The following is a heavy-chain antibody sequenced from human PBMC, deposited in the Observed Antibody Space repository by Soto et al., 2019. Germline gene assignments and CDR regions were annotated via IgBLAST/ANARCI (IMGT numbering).Heavy chain of an antibody. CDR3: ARDSAYYGYYFDY. CDR2: ISSSSSTI. V-gene: IGHV3-48*02. D-gene: IGHD3-3*01. J-gene: IGHJ4*02. CDR1: GFTFSTYS. Sequence: EVQLVESGGGLVQPGGSLRLSCAASGFTFSTYSMNWFRQAPGKGLEWVSYISSSSSTIYYADSVKGRFTISRDNAKNSLYLQMNSLRDEDTAVYYCARDSAYYGYYFDYWGQGTLVTVSS.